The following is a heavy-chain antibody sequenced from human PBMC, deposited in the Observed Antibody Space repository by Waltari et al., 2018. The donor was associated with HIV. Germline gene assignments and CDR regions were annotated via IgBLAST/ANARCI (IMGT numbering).Heavy chain of an antibody. CDR3: ARRTTMDFDY. J-gene: IGHJ4*02. Sequence: QVQLVPSGAAVKTPGASVKVSCNASGYSSTDYSVHWVRQAPGQGLEWLGRITPNSGGTNYAQKFQGRFTVTRDTSINTVYMEVRRLRSDDTAVYYCARRTTMDFDYWGQGTLVTVS. CDR2: ITPNSGGT. D-gene: IGHD1-7*01. V-gene: IGHV1-2*06. CDR1: GYSSTDYS.